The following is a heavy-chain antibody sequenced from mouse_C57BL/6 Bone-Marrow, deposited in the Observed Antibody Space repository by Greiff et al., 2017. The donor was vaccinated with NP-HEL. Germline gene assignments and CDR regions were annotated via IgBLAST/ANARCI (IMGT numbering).Heavy chain of an antibody. CDR2: IHPNSGST. CDR3: ARKDYYGSSRDAY. J-gene: IGHJ3*01. V-gene: IGHV1-64*01. Sequence: QVQLQQPGAELVKPGASVKLSCKASGYTFTSYWMHWVKQRPGQGLEWIGMIHPNSGSTNYNEKFKSKATLTVDKSSSTAYMQLSSLTSEDSAVYYCARKDYYGSSRDAYWGQGTLVTVSA. CDR1: GYTFTSYW. D-gene: IGHD1-1*01.